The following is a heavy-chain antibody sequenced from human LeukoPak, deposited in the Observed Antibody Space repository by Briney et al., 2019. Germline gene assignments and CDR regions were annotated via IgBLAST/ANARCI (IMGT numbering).Heavy chain of an antibody. V-gene: IGHV3-30*18. CDR2: ISYDGSNK. J-gene: IGHJ6*02. Sequence: PGRSLRLSCAASGFTFSSYGMHSVRQAPGKGLEWVAVISYDGSNKYYADSVKGRFTISRDKSKNTLYLQMNSLRGEDMAVYYCAKMDNYYYYGMDVWGQGTTVTVSS. CDR1: GFTFSSYG. CDR3: AKMDNYYYYGMDV. D-gene: IGHD2-2*03.